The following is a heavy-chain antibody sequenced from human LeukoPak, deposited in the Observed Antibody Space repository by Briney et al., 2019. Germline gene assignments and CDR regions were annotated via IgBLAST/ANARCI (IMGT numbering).Heavy chain of an antibody. V-gene: IGHV1-69*13. CDR2: IIPIFGKA. D-gene: IGHD3-22*01. CDR3: AREYYYDSSGYYFERGWFDP. J-gene: IGHJ5*02. CDR1: RGTFSSYA. Sequence: GASVKVSCKASRGTFSSYAISWVRQAPGQGREWMGGIIPIFGKANYAQKFQGRATITADESTSTAYMELSSLRSDDTAVYYCAREYYYDSSGYYFERGWFDPWGQGTRVTVSS.